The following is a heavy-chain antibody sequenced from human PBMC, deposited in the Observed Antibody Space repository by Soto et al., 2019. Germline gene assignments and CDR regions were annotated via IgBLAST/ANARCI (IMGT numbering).Heavy chain of an antibody. CDR1: GGSISSRGYY. Sequence: SETLSLTCTVSGGSISSRGYYWGWIRQPPGKGLEWIGTIYYSGSTYYNPSLKSRVTISVDTSKNQFALKLSSVTAADTAVYYCATSSWCDPWGQGTLVTVSS. V-gene: IGHV4-39*01. D-gene: IGHD6-13*01. CDR3: ATSSWCDP. CDR2: IYYSGST. J-gene: IGHJ5*02.